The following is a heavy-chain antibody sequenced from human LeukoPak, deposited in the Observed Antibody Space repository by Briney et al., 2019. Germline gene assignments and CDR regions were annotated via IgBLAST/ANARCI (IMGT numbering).Heavy chain of an antibody. CDR3: AKGYGYYYDSSGSDY. V-gene: IGHV3-30*02. CDR2: IRYDGSNK. Sequence: GGSLRLSCAASGFTFSSYGMHWVRQAPGKGLEWVAFIRYDGSNKYYADSVKGRFTVSRDNSKNTLYLQMNSLRAEDTAVYYCAKGYGYYYDSSGSDYWGQGTLATVSS. CDR1: GFTFSSYG. D-gene: IGHD3-22*01. J-gene: IGHJ4*02.